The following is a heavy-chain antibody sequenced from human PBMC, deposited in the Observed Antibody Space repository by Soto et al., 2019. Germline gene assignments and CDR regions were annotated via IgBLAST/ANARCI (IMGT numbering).Heavy chain of an antibody. J-gene: IGHJ3*02. Sequence: GGSLRLSCSASGFTFSSYAMHWVRQAPGKGLEYVSAISSNGGSTYYADSVKGRFTISRDNSKNTLYLQMSSLRAEDTAVYYCVKGSQYYYGSGSYYNDAVDIWGQGTMVTVSS. CDR1: GFTFSSYA. CDR3: VKGSQYYYGSGSYYNDAVDI. D-gene: IGHD3-10*01. CDR2: ISSNGGST. V-gene: IGHV3-64D*09.